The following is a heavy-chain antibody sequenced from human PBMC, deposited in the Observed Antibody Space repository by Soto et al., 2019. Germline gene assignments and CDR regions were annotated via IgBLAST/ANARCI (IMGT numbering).Heavy chain of an antibody. D-gene: IGHD3-22*01. CDR1: GDSISRRHG. CDR3: ARVRYDRSGFDH. Sequence: QVQLQESGPGLVRPSGALSVTCAVSGDSISRRHGWSWVRPSPGKGLERIGEISHSGITNYNPSLTSRVTSSGDKSKKQLSRKLTSVTAAGTAVYYCARVRYDRSGFDHWGQGTLVSVSS. J-gene: IGHJ4*02. V-gene: IGHV4-4*02. CDR2: ISHSGIT.